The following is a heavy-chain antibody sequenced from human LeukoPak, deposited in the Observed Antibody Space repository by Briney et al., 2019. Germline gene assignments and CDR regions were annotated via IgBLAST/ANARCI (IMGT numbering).Heavy chain of an antibody. D-gene: IGHD6-13*01. CDR1: GGSISSSSYY. CDR3: ARSPFGYSSSWYTFGDAFDI. CDR2: IYYSGST. J-gene: IGHJ3*02. V-gene: IGHV4-39*07. Sequence: SETLSLTCTVSGGSISSSSYYWGWIRQPPGKGLEWIGSIYYSGSTYYNPSLKSRVTISVDTSKNQFSLKLSSVTAADTAVYYCARSPFGYSSSWYTFGDAFDIWGQGTMVTVSS.